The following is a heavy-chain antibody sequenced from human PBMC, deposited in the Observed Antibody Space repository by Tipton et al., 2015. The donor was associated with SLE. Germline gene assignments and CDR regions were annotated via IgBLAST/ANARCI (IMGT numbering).Heavy chain of an antibody. Sequence: SLRLSCAASGFTFSSYSMNWVRQAPGKGLEWVSSISSSSSYIYYADSVKGRFTISRDNAKNSLYLQMNSLRAEDTAVYYCATSDYIWGSYRYIDYWGQGTLVTVSS. J-gene: IGHJ4*02. V-gene: IGHV3-21*01. CDR1: GFTFSSYS. D-gene: IGHD3-16*02. CDR2: ISSSSSYI. CDR3: ATSDYIWGSYRYIDY.